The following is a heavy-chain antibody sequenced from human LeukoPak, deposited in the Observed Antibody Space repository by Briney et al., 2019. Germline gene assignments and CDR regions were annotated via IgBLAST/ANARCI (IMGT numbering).Heavy chain of an antibody. CDR1: GFTFSDYW. Sequence: VGSLRLSCAASGFTFSDYWMYWVRQPPGEGLVWISNINEYGTTTYADSVKGRFTVSRDNAKNILYLQMNSLRAEDTAVYFCARVRGGNWGQGTLVTVSS. D-gene: IGHD3-16*01. CDR3: ARVRGGN. CDR2: INEYGTT. V-gene: IGHV3-74*03. J-gene: IGHJ4*02.